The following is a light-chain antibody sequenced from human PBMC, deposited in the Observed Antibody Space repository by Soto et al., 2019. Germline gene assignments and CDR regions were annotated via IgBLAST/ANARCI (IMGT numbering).Light chain of an antibody. J-gene: IGKJ1*01. CDR3: QQYNSYSRT. CDR2: GAS. V-gene: IGKV3-15*01. CDR1: QGLRSD. Sequence: EIVLTQSPATLSLSPGERATLSCRASQGLRSDLAWYQQKPGQAPRLLIYGASTRATDIPARFSGSGSGTEFTLTISSLQSEDFATYYCQQYNSYSRTFGQGTKVDIK.